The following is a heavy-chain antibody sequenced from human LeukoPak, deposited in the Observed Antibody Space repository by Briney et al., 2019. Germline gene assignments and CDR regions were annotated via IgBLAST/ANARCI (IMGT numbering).Heavy chain of an antibody. J-gene: IGHJ4*02. D-gene: IGHD3-9*01. CDR1: GFTFSNYW. V-gene: IGHV3-7*03. Sequence: GGSLRLSCAASGFTFSNYWMSWVRQAPGKGLEWVANIKHDGGDKHYVDSVRGRFTIARDSAKNSLNLQMNSLRAEDTAVYYCARGGNYDILTGYIFDYWGQGTLVTVSS. CDR3: ARGGNYDILTGYIFDY. CDR2: IKHDGGDK.